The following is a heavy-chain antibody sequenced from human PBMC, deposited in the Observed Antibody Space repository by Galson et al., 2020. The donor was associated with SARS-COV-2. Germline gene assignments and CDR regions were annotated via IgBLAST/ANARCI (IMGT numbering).Heavy chain of an antibody. CDR3: VRHSRGDN. CDR2: VTTYGNST. D-gene: IGHD3-22*01. J-gene: IGHJ4*02. Sequence: GGSLRLSCAASGFSFSNYWMHWVRQAPGKGLVGVTSVTTYGNSTNYADSVRGRFTVSRDNAKNMLYLQMNSLRAEDTAVYYCVRHSRGDNWGQGTLVTVSS. V-gene: IGHV3-74*01. CDR1: GFSFSNYW.